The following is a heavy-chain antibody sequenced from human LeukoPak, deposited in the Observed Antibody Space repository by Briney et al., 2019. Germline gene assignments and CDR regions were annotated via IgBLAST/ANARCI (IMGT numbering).Heavy chain of an antibody. CDR1: GYAFTSYG. V-gene: IGHV1-2*02. CDR2: INTNSGVT. Sequence: ASVKVSCKASGYAFTSYGISWVRQAPGQGPEWMGKINTNSGVTDYAPNFQGRVTMTRDTSITTAYMELSRLTSDDTAVYYCARDTGFPFFDFWGQGTLVTVSS. J-gene: IGHJ4*02. CDR3: ARDTGFPFFDF.